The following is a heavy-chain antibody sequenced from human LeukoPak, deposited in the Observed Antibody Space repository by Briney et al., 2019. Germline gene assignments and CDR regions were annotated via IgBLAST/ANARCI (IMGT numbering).Heavy chain of an antibody. CDR2: IYNSGST. CDR3: ARVLAGSTINFDS. V-gene: IGHV4-30-4*01. CDR1: GGTINSGHYY. D-gene: IGHD6-13*01. J-gene: IGHJ4*02. Sequence: PSQALSLTCTVSGGTINSGHYYWSWIPQPPGKALERIGHIYNSGSTTYNPSLNSRVTISVATSKNQFSLKLYSVTAADTAVYYCARVLAGSTINFDSWGQGTLVTVSS.